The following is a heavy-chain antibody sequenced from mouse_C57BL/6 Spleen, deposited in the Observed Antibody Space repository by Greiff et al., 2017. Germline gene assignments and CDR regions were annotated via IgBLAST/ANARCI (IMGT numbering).Heavy chain of an antibody. CDR3: VKAVGYYGSDAMDY. Sequence: EVKLVESGGGLVQPGASLRLSCAASGFTFTDYYMSWVRQPPGKAPEWLALIRNKANGYTTEYTASVKGRFTISRDNSQNIFYLQMNTLRAEDSAAYYCVKAVGYYGSDAMDYWGQGTSVTVSS. D-gene: IGHD1-1*01. V-gene: IGHV7-4*01. CDR2: IRNKANGYTT. CDR1: GFTFTDYY. J-gene: IGHJ4*01.